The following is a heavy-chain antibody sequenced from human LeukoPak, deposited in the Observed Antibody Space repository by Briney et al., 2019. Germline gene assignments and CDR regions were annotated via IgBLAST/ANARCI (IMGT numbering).Heavy chain of an antibody. D-gene: IGHD3-3*01. V-gene: IGHV4-59*01. J-gene: IGHJ4*02. CDR3: AGTYDFWSGMLDY. CDR2: AYYSGST. Sequence: SETLSLTCSVSGGSINNYYWNWIRQPPGKGLEWIGYAYYSGSTDFNPSLKSRVTISLDTSKNQFSLKLSSVTAADTAVYYCAGTYDFWSGMLDYWGQGTLVTVSS. CDR1: GGSINNYY.